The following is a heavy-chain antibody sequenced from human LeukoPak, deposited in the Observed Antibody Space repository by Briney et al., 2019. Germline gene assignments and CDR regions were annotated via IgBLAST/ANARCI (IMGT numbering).Heavy chain of an antibody. CDR3: ARVGVVSGMDV. D-gene: IGHD3-10*01. V-gene: IGHV4-34*01. Sequence: KSSETLSLTCAVYGGSFSGYYWSWIRQPPGKGLEWIGEINHSGSTNYSPSLKSRVTISVDTSKNQFSLKLSSVTAADTAVYYCARVGVVSGMDVWGQGTTVTVSS. CDR2: INHSGST. J-gene: IGHJ6*02. CDR1: GGSFSGYY.